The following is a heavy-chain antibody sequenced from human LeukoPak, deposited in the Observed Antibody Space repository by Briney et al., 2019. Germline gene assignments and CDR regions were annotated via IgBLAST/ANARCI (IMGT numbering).Heavy chain of an antibody. Sequence: GGSLRLSCAASGLAFSDFWMSWVRQAPGKGLEWVANIRHDGNAKNYVPSVRGRFTISRDNAKNSLYLQMNSLTVEYTAVNYCATSHDSAGNDWGQGTLVTVSS. CDR3: ATSHDSAGND. D-gene: IGHD2-15*01. CDR1: GLAFSDFW. J-gene: IGHJ4*02. CDR2: IRHDGNAK. V-gene: IGHV3-7*01.